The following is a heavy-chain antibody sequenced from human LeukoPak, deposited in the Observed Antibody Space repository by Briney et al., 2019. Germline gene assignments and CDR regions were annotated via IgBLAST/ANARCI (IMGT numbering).Heavy chain of an antibody. CDR2: INSDGSSR. V-gene: IGHV3-74*01. CDR1: GFTFSSYW. J-gene: IGHJ5*02. Sequence: GGSLTLSCAASGFTFSSYWMHWVRQVPGKGLVWVSRINSDGSSRSYVDSVMGRFTISRDNAKNTLYLQLDSLRAEDTAVYYCARGLAVAGSSWFDPWGQGTLVSVSS. D-gene: IGHD6-19*01. CDR3: ARGLAVAGSSWFDP.